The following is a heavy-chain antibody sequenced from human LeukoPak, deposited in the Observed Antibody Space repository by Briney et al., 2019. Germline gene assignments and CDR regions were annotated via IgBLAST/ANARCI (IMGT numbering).Heavy chain of an antibody. D-gene: IGHD1-26*01. CDR1: GFTFSSYG. Sequence: PGGSLRLSCAASGFTFSSYGMHWVRQARGKGLEWVAVISYDGSNKYYADSVKGRFTISRDNSKNTLYLQMNSLRAEDTAVYYCAKDHSGYVDYWGQGTLVTVSS. J-gene: IGHJ4*02. V-gene: IGHV3-30*18. CDR3: AKDHSGYVDY. CDR2: ISYDGSNK.